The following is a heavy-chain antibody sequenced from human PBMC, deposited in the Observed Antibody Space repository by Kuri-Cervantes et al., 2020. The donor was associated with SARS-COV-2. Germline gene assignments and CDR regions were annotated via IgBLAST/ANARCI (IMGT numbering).Heavy chain of an antibody. Sequence: GESLKISCQASGYSFSNYWIGWVRQMPGKCLEWMGIIYPGDSDTRYSPSFQGQVTISVDKSINTAYLQWSSLKASDTAMYYCARHNSDTRWYDDYYFYMDVWGKGTTVTVSS. CDR2: IYPGDSDT. V-gene: IGHV5-51*01. J-gene: IGHJ6*03. CDR3: ARHNSDTRWYDDYYFYMDV. D-gene: IGHD5-18*01. CDR1: GYSFSNYW.